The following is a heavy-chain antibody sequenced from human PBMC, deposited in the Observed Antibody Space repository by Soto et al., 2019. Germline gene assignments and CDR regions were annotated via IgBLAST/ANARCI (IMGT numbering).Heavy chain of an antibody. D-gene: IGHD3-16*01. CDR2: IKAGNGNT. V-gene: IGHV1-3*01. Sequence: ASVKVSFKASGYTFTSYTMHWVRQAPGQRLEWMGWIKAGNGNTKSSQKFQGRVTVTRDTSASTAYMELSSLRSEDTAVYYCARDFWGDIGHYGMDVWGQGTMVTVSS. CDR1: GYTFTSYT. J-gene: IGHJ6*02. CDR3: ARDFWGDIGHYGMDV.